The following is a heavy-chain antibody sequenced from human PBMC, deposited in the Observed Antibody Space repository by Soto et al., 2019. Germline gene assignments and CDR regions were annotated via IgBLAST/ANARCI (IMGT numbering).Heavy chain of an antibody. D-gene: IGHD5-18*01. CDR3: ARMESFGSLNWFDP. V-gene: IGHV1-8*02. J-gene: IGHJ5*02. CDR1: GYTFTNND. CDR2: MNPGSGDT. Sequence: ASVKVSCKASGYTFTNNDVSWVRQATGQGLERMGWMNPGSGDTGYAQKFQGRVTMTRDISIATAYMELNSLTSEDTAIYYCARMESFGSLNWFDPWGQATLVTVSS.